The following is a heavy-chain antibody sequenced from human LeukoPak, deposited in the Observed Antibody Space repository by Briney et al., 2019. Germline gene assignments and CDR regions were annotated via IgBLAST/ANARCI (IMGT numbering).Heavy chain of an antibody. D-gene: IGHD6-13*01. Sequence: GGSLRLSCAASGFTFSSYAMSWVRQAPGKGLEWVGRIKSKTDGGTTDYAAPVKGRFTISRDDSKNTLYLQMNSLKTEDTAVYYCTTEDRSSSWYPGGIYSYYGMDVWGQGTTVTVSS. CDR2: IKSKTDGGTT. CDR1: GFTFSSYA. CDR3: TTEDRSSSWYPGGIYSYYGMDV. V-gene: IGHV3-15*01. J-gene: IGHJ6*02.